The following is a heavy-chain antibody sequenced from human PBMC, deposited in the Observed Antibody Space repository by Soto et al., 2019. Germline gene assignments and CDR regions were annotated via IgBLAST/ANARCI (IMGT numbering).Heavy chain of an antibody. CDR3: ASLLEGRRVFSGYSSSWVHNWFDP. J-gene: IGHJ5*02. D-gene: IGHD6-13*01. CDR1: GGSISSYY. CDR2: IYYSGST. Sequence: QVQLQESGPGLVKPSETLSLTCTVSGGSISSYYWSWIRQPPGKGLEWIGYIYYSGSTNYNPSLKSRVTISVEPSKNQFSLKLSSVAVADTAVYYCASLLEGRRVFSGYSSSWVHNWFDPWGQGTLVTVSS. V-gene: IGHV4-59*01.